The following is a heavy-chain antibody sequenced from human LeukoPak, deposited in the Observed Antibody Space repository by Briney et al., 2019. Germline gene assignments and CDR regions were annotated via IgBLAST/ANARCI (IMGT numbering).Heavy chain of an antibody. CDR2: INHSGST. Sequence: SGTLSLTCAVYGGSFSGYYWSWIRQPPGKGLEWIGEINHSGSTNYNPSLKSRVTISVDTSKNQFSLKLSSVTAADTAVYYCARGALASRDIDYWGQGTLVTVSS. CDR1: GGSFSGYY. CDR3: ARGALASRDIDY. J-gene: IGHJ4*02. D-gene: IGHD3-9*01. V-gene: IGHV4-34*01.